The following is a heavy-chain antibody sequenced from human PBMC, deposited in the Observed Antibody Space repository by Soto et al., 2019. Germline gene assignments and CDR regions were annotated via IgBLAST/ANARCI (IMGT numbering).Heavy chain of an antibody. Sequence: QVQLVESGGGVVQPGRSLRLSCAASGFTFSRYGMHWVRQAPGKGLEWVAVISYDGSNKYYADSVKGRFTISRDNSKNTLYLQMNSLRAEDTAVYYCAKGDFYYYYYGMDVWGQGTTVTVSS. V-gene: IGHV3-30*18. CDR1: GFTFSRYG. CDR2: ISYDGSNK. J-gene: IGHJ6*02. CDR3: AKGDFYYYYYGMDV.